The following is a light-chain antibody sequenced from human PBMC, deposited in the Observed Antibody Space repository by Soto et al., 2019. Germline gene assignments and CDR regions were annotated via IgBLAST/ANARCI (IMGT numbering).Light chain of an antibody. Sequence: DIQFTQSPAFLPTSVGDKVTITSRASQDISSYLACYTQKPGKAPNLRDYSASTLQSGVPSRFSGSGSGTEFTLTISSLQPEDFAPYFCQQNNSYPVTFGGGTKVEIE. J-gene: IGKJ4*01. V-gene: IGKV1-9*01. CDR3: QQNNSYPVT. CDR1: QDISSY. CDR2: SAS.